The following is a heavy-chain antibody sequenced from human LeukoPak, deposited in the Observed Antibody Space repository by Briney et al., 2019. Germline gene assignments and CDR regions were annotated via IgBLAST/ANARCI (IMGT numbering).Heavy chain of an antibody. CDR1: GGYISSNNYF. CDR3: ARRGYSGYGWSSSWSPPYDY. Sequence: SETLSLTCTVSGGYISSNNYFWGWIRQPPGKGLEWIGSINYSGITYYNPSVKSRVTISIDTSKSQFSLKLSSVTAADTAVYYCARRGYSGYGWSSSWSPPYDYWGQGTLVTVSS. CDR2: INYSGIT. D-gene: IGHD5-12*01. V-gene: IGHV4-39*07. J-gene: IGHJ4*02.